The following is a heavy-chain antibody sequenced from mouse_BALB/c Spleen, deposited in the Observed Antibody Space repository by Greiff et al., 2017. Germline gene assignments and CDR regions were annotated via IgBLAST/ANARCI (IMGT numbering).Heavy chain of an antibody. CDR1: GFTFSSYA. CDR2: ISSGGST. V-gene: IGHV5-6-5*01. J-gene: IGHJ4*01. D-gene: IGHD2-1*01. Sequence: EVMLVESGGGLVKPGGSLKLSCAASGFTFSSYAMSWVRQTPEKRLEWVASISSGGSTYYPDSVKGRFTISRDNARNILYLQMSSLRSEDTAMYYCARGRGYGNPYYAMDYWGQGTSVTVSS. CDR3: ARGRGYGNPYYAMDY.